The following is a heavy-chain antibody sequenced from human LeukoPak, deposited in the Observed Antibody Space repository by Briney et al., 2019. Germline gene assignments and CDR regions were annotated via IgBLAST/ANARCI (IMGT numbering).Heavy chain of an antibody. CDR3: ARGLGDSSGYYNWFDP. CDR2: ISYDGSNK. D-gene: IGHD3-22*01. CDR1: GFTFSSYA. V-gene: IGHV3-30*04. Sequence: PGRSLRLSCAASGFTFSSYAMHWVRQAPGKGLEWVAVISYDGSNKYYADSVKGRFTISRDNSKNTLYLQMNSLRAEDTAVYYCARGLGDSSGYYNWFDPWGEGTLVTVSS. J-gene: IGHJ5*02.